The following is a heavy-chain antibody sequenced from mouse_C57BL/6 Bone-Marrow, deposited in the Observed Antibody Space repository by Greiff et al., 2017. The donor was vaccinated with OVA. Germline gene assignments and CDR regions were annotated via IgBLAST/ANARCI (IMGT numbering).Heavy chain of an antibody. J-gene: IGHJ3*01. Sequence: EVKLMESGAELVRPGASVKLSCTASGFNIKDYYMHWVKQRPEQGLEWIGRIDPEDGDTEYAPKFQGKATMTADTSSNTAYLQLSSLTSEDTAVYYCTPYDGYYVAWFAYWGQGTLVTVSA. CDR3: TPYDGYYVAWFAY. CDR2: IDPEDGDT. CDR1: GFNIKDYY. V-gene: IGHV14-1*01. D-gene: IGHD2-3*01.